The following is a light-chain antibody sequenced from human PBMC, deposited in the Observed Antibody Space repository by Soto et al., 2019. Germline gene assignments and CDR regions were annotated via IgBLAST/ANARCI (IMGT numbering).Light chain of an antibody. V-gene: IGKV1-5*01. CDR1: QTISSW. CDR3: QQYASYSPT. CDR2: DAS. Sequence: DIQMTQSPSTLPASVGDRVTITCRASQTISSWLAWYQQKPGKAPDLLIYDASRLAGGVPSRFSGSGSGTEFTLTISSLQPDDFATYYCQQYASYSPTFGQGTKVDIK. J-gene: IGKJ1*01.